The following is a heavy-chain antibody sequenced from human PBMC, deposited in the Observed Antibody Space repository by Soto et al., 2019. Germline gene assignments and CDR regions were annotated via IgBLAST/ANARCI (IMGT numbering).Heavy chain of an antibody. V-gene: IGHV4-31*03. CDR1: GGSISSGGYY. D-gene: IGHD6-13*01. Sequence: SETLSLTCTVSGGSISSGGYYWTWIRQHPGKGLEWIGYIYYSGSTYYNPSLKSRVTISVDTSKNQFSLKLSSVTAADTAVYYCARAGSSWSYYYGMDVWGQGTTVTVSS. CDR3: ARAGSSWSYYYGMDV. J-gene: IGHJ6*02. CDR2: IYYSGST.